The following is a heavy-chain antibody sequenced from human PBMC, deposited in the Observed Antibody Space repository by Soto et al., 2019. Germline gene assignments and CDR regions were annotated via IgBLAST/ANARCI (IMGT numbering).Heavy chain of an antibody. D-gene: IGHD1-26*01. CDR2: IIPIFGTE. V-gene: IGHV1-69*01. J-gene: IGHJ4*02. CDR3: GGGGGGIVEGDY. CDR1: GGTFSSYA. Sequence: QVQLVQSGAEVKKPGSSVKVSCKASGGTFSSYAISWVRQAPGQGREWMGGIIPIFGTENYAQKFQGRVTITAEESTSRAHCGLSSLRTENQAAYCWGGGGGGIVEGDYWGQGTLVTVSS.